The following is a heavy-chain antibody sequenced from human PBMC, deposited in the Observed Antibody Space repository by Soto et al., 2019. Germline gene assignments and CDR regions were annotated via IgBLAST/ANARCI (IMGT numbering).Heavy chain of an antibody. V-gene: IGHV3-7*01. Sequence: EVQLVESGGGSVQPGESLRLSCEASGFRLSAYWVDWVRQAPGKGLEGVGNISPDGNQRYYVDSMKGRFTISRDNAKNSVYLQMDSLGVEDTAVYYCARVEYSSNYYVLDMWGRGTGVTVSA. CDR2: ISPDGNQR. D-gene: IGHD4-4*01. CDR3: ARVEYSSNYYVLDM. J-gene: IGHJ3*02. CDR1: GFRLSAYW.